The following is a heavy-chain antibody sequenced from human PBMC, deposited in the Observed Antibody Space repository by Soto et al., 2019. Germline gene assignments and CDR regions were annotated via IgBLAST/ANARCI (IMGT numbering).Heavy chain of an antibody. V-gene: IGHV3-7*01. CDR2: IKQDGSEK. D-gene: IGHD2-15*01. CDR3: VRERISS. CDR1: GFTFETSW. Sequence: PGGSLRLSCVASGFTFETSWMTWVRQAPGKGLEWVANIKQDGSEKYYVDSVKGRFTISRDNAKNSLYLQMNSLRVEDTAVYFCVRERISSWGQGTLVTVSS. J-gene: IGHJ4*02.